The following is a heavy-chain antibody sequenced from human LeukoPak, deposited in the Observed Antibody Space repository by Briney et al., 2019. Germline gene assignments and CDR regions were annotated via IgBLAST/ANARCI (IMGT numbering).Heavy chain of an antibody. CDR1: GFTFSSYD. D-gene: IGHD2-2*02. CDR2: IGTAGDT. Sequence: PGRSLRLSCAASGFTFSSYDMHWVRQATGKGLEWVSAIGTAGDTYYPGSVKGRFTISRENAKNSLYLQMNSLRAGDTAVYYCARGSRSDIVVVPAAIGEFDYWGQGTLVTVSS. J-gene: IGHJ4*02. CDR3: ARGSRSDIVVVPAAIGEFDY. V-gene: IGHV3-13*01.